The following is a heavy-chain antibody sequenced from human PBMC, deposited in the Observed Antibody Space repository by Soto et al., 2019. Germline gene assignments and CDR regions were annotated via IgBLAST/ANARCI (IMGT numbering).Heavy chain of an antibody. J-gene: IGHJ6*02. CDR1: GGTFSTYG. V-gene: IGHV1-69*18. Sequence: QVQLVQSGAEVRKPGSSVTVSCKASGGTFSTYGITWVRQAPGQGLEWMGNIIPLIGTANYAPRFRGRVTITADESTTTAYMELTSLRSEDTAVDYCARVVMTTVPASFYYGLDVWGQGTTVTVSS. CDR3: ARVVMTTVPASFYYGLDV. D-gene: IGHD4-4*01. CDR2: IIPLIGTA.